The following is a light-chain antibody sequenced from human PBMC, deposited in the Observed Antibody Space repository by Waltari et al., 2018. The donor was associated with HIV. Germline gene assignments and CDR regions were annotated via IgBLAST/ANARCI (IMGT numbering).Light chain of an antibody. V-gene: IGLV3-21*04. CDR3: KVWDGDSNHVV. CDR2: YDI. J-gene: IGLJ2*01. CDR1: TIGSRR. Sequence: SYMLTQPPSVSVAPGETARITCEGDTIGSRRVQWYQQTAGQAPVLVIYYDIDRPPGIPERFSGSRSDNTAPLTIRRVEAGDEAEYYCKVWDGDSNHVVFGGGTKLTVL.